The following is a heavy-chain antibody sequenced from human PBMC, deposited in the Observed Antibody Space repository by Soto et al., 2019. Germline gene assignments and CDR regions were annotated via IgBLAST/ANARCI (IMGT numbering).Heavy chain of an antibody. CDR2: ISWNSGSI. D-gene: IGHD6-19*01. J-gene: IGHJ4*02. CDR3: AKDGGAGSGWSWGADSYYFDC. V-gene: IGHV3-9*01. Sequence: EVQLVESGGGLVQPGRSLRLSCAASGFTFDDYAMHWVRQAPGKGLEWVSGISWNSGSIGYADSVKGRFTISRDNGKSSLYLEMDSLGGEDRALYYCAKDGGAGSGWSWGADSYYFDCWGQGTLVTVSS. CDR1: GFTFDDYA.